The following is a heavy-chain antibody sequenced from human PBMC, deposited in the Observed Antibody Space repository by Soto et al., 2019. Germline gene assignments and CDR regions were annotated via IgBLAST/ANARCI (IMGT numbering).Heavy chain of an antibody. CDR3: ARDTWEPRSDTLDY. J-gene: IGHJ4*02. V-gene: IGHV6-1*01. D-gene: IGHD1-26*01. CDR1: GDSVSSNSPS. Sequence: PSQTLSLTCAISGDSVSSNSPSCNWIRQSPSRGLEWLGRTYYRSKWYNDYAVSVKSRIIINPDTSKDQFSLQLKSVAPEDTAVYYCARDTWEPRSDTLDYWGQGTLVTVSS. CDR2: TYYRSKWYN.